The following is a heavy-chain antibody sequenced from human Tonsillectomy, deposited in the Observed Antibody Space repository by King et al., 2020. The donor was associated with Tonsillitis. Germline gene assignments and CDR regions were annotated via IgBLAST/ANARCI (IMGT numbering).Heavy chain of an antibody. V-gene: IGHV5-51*01. Sequence: VQLVQSGAEVKKPGESLKISCKGSGYNFPTYWIGWVRQMPGKGLEWMGVIYPGDSDTRYSPSFQGQVIISADKSINSAYLQWSSLKASDTAMYYCARHRRQWLANDGFDIWGHGTMVTVSS. CDR1: GYNFPTYW. D-gene: IGHD6-19*01. CDR2: IYPGDSDT. CDR3: ARHRRQWLANDGFDI. J-gene: IGHJ3*02.